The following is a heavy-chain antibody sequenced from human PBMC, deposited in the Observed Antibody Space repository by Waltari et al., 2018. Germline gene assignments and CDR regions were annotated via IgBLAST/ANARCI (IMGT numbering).Heavy chain of an antibody. CDR1: GFTVSSNY. J-gene: IGHJ6*02. CDR2: IYSGGST. D-gene: IGHD6-19*01. V-gene: IGHV3-66*02. Sequence: EVQLVESGGGLVQPGGSLRLSCAASGFTVSSNYMSWVRQAPGTALGWVSVIYSGGSTYYADSVKGRFTISRDNSKNTLYLQMNSLRAEDTAVYYCARDSVAGARTFVYYYYYGMDVWGQGTTVTVSS. CDR3: ARDSVAGARTFVYYYYYGMDV.